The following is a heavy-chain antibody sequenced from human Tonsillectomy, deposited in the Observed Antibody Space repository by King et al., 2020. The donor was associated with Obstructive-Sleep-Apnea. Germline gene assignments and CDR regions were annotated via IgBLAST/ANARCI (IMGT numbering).Heavy chain of an antibody. J-gene: IGHJ4*02. V-gene: IGHV1-69*01. Sequence: VQLVESGTEMKKPGSSVKVSCKASGGSLKSYTLSWVRQAPGHGLEWVGGNTPIFSKANYAQKFQGRATITADESSNTGYMELRSLTSEDTAIYYCARGGWEYSDSFLGAYWGQGTLVAVTS. D-gene: IGHD1-26*01. CDR1: GGSLKSYT. CDR3: ARGGWEYSDSFLGAY. CDR2: NTPIFSKA.